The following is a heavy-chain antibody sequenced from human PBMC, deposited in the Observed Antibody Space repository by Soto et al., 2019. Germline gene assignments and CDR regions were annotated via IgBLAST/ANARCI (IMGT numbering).Heavy chain of an antibody. Sequence: GGSLRLSGAASGFTFSSYSMNWVRQAPGKGLEWVSSISSSSIYIYYADSVKGRFTISRDNAKNSLYLQMNSLRAEDTAVYYFEIGAYRGRYCSGGSCYPSDYLGQGTLVTVSS. J-gene: IGHJ4*02. D-gene: IGHD2-15*01. CDR3: EIGAYRGRYCSGGSCYPSDY. CDR1: GFTFSSYS. CDR2: ISSSSIYI. V-gene: IGHV3-21*01.